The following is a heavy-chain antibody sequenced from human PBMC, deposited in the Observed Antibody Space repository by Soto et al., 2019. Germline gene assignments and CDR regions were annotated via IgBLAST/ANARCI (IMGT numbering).Heavy chain of an antibody. CDR3: AGEFCSCGSCYVYYCYGMDV. D-gene: IGHD2-15*01. CDR1: GFTFSSYS. CDR2: ISSSSSTI. Sequence: EVQLVESGGGLVQPGGSLRLSCAASGFTFSSYSMNWVRQAPGKGLEWVSYISSSSSTIYYADSVKGRFTISRDNAKKALSLQMNSLRDGGTAVYYCAGEFCSCGSCYVYYCYGMDVWGQGTTVTVSS. J-gene: IGHJ6*02. V-gene: IGHV3-48*02.